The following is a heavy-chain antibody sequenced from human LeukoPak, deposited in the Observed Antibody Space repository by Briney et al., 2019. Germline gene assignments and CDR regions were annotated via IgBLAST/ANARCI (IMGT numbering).Heavy chain of an antibody. D-gene: IGHD3-10*01. Sequence: GESLKISCKASGYRFTDYWIGWVRQMPGKGLEWMGIVFPGDSETRNNPSCEGQVTISVDKSISTAYLQWSSLNASDTAMYYCARHEASGSASYFPFDYWGQGTLVTVSS. V-gene: IGHV5-51*01. CDR3: ARHEASGSASYFPFDY. CDR2: VFPGDSET. J-gene: IGHJ4*02. CDR1: GYRFTDYW.